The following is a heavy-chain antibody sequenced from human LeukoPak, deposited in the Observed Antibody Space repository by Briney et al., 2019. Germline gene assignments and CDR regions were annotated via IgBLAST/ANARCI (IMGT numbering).Heavy chain of an antibody. CDR3: ARPSSGYYYRGAFDI. Sequence: TGSTSYSPSLKSRVTISADTSQNQFSLKLSSVTAADTAVYYCARPSSGYYYRGAFDIWGQGTMVTVSS. D-gene: IGHD3-22*01. V-gene: IGHV4-61*07. J-gene: IGHJ3*02. CDR2: TGST.